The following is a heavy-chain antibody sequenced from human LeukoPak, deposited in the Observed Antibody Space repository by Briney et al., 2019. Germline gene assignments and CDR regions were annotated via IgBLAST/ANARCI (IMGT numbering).Heavy chain of an antibody. V-gene: IGHV3-30*01. Sequence: GGSLRLSCTASGFLFSGHAMLWLRQAPGKGPEWLALISYDGSSEFYADSVKGRFTISRDNSKNTLYLQVNSLRPEGTAVYFCAREEEGELPDYWGQGTRVTVSS. CDR3: AREEEGELPDY. J-gene: IGHJ4*02. CDR1: GFLFSGHA. D-gene: IGHD1-26*01. CDR2: ISYDGSSE.